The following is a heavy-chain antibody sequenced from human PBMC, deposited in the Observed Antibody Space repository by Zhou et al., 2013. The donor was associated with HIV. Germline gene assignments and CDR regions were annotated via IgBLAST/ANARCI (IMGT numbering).Heavy chain of an antibody. J-gene: IGHJ4*02. V-gene: IGHV4-34*01. Sequence: QVQLQQWGAGLLKPSETLSLTCAVYGGSLNGYYWHWIRQAPEKGLEWIGEINHSGNTSYNPSLKSRVTISVDTSKNQFSLKLSSVTAADTAVYFCSSLGIGLWGQGTLVTVSS. CDR1: GGSLNGYY. CDR2: INHSGNT. CDR3: SSLGIGL. D-gene: IGHD3-10*01.